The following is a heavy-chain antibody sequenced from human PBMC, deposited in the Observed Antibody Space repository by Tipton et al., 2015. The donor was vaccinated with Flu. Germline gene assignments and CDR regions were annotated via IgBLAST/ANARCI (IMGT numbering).Heavy chain of an antibody. CDR2: INPNSGGT. J-gene: IGHJ6*02. V-gene: IGHV1-2*04. D-gene: IGHD6-6*01. CDR1: GYTFTGYY. CDR3: ARDLYSSSSRENYYYYFSGMDV. Sequence: QLVQSGAEVKKPGASVKVSCKASGYTFTGYYMHWVRQAPGQGLEWMGWINPNSGGTNYAQKFQGWVTMTRDTSISTAYMELSRLRSDDTAVYYCARDLYSSSSRENYYYYFSGMDVWGQVTTVTVSS.